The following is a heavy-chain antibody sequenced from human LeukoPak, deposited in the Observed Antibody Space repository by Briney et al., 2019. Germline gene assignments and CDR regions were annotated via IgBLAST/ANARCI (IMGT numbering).Heavy chain of an antibody. CDR1: GFIFSDFW. CDR2: MNQDGNEK. D-gene: IGHD2/OR15-2a*01. J-gene: IGHJ4*02. CDR3: ARAGNIRFDY. V-gene: IGHV3-7*03. Sequence: GGSLRLSCAASGFIFSDFWMTWVRQAPGKGLEWVANMNQDGNEKRYVDSVKGRFTISRDNSKSTLYLQMNSLRAEDTAVYYCARAGNIRFDYWGQGTLVTVSS.